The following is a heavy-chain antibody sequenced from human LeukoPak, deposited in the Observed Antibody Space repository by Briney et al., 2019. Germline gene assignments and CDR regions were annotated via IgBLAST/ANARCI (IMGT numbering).Heavy chain of an antibody. Sequence: GGSLRLSCAASGLTFYDYAMHWVRQAPGKGLEWVSGITWNSGSIAYADSVKGRFTISRDNVKNSLYLQVNSLRSEDTALYYCAAGAGITRYWGQGTLVTVSS. D-gene: IGHD3-10*01. V-gene: IGHV3-9*01. J-gene: IGHJ4*02. CDR1: GLTFYDYA. CDR2: ITWNSGSI. CDR3: AAGAGITRY.